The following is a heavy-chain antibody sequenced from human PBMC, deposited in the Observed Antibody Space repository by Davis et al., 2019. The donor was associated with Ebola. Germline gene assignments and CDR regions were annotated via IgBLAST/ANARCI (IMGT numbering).Heavy chain of an antibody. Sequence: GESLKISCAASGFTFSTYDMSWVRQAPGKGLEWVSSISHDGSDTYYGDSVKGRFIISRDNSKNTLYLQMNSLRAEDTAVYYCAKETNYYMDVWGKGTTVTVSS. CDR1: GFTFSTYD. CDR3: AKETNYYMDV. CDR2: ISHDGSDT. V-gene: IGHV3-23*01. J-gene: IGHJ6*03.